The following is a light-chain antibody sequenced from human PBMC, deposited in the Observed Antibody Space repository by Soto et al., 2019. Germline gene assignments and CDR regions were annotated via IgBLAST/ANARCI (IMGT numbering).Light chain of an antibody. Sequence: DIVMTQSPDSLAVSLGERATINCKSSQSVLYSSNNKNYLGWYQQKAGQPPKLLIYWAATRESGVPDRFSGSGSGTDFTLTISSLQAEDVAVYYCQQYYSTPRTFGQGTKVDIK. CDR1: QSVLYSSNNKNY. CDR3: QQYYSTPRT. J-gene: IGKJ1*01. CDR2: WAA. V-gene: IGKV4-1*01.